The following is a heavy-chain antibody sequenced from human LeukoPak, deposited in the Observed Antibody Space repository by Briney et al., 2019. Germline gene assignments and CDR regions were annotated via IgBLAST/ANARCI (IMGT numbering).Heavy chain of an antibody. CDR2: ISGSGGST. Sequence: KTGGSLRLSCAASGFTFSSYAMSWVRQAPGKGLEWVSAISGSGGSTYYADSVKGRFTISRDNSKNTLYLQMNSLRAEDTAVYYCAKDLYYDFWSGDYPLEPFGYWGQGTLVTVSS. CDR3: AKDLYYDFWSGDYPLEPFGY. J-gene: IGHJ4*02. CDR1: GFTFSSYA. V-gene: IGHV3-23*01. D-gene: IGHD3-3*01.